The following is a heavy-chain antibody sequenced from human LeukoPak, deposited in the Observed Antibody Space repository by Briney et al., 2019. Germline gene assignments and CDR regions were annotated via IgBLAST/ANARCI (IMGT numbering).Heavy chain of an antibody. V-gene: IGHV2-5*08. Sequence: TLSLTCTVSGGSISSYYWSWIRQPPGKALEWLALIYWDDDKRYSPSLKSRLTITKDTSKNQVVLTMTNMDPVDIATYYCAHLVVAVAGLDYWGQGTLVTVSS. CDR2: IYWDDDK. CDR1: GGSISSYYW. J-gene: IGHJ4*02. CDR3: AHLVVAVAGLDY. D-gene: IGHD6-19*01.